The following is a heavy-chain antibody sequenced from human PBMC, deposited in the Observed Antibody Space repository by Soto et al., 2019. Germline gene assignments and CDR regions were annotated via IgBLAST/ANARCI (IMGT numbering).Heavy chain of an antibody. Sequence: LRLSCAASGFTFSSYGMHWVRQAPGKGLEWVAVISYDGSNKYYADSVKGRLTVSRDNSKNTLYLQMNSLRAEDTAVYYCFRSTTRYYYYGMDVWGQGTTVTVSS. CDR2: ISYDGSNK. D-gene: IGHD1-7*01. CDR3: FRSTTRYYYYGMDV. J-gene: IGHJ6*02. V-gene: IGHV3-30*03. CDR1: GFTFSSYG.